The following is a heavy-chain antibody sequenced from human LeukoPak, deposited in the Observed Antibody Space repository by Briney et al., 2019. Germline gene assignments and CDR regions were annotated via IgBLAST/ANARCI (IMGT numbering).Heavy chain of an antibody. CDR3: AKERGYTSGLGTLDY. CDR1: GFTFSNYA. D-gene: IGHD6-19*01. J-gene: IGHJ4*02. V-gene: IGHV3-23*01. Sequence: GGSLRLSCAASGFTFSNYAMSWVRQVPGKGLEWGSTISGSGGSTYYADSLKGRFSISRDNSKNTLFLQMKSLRDEDTAVYYCAKERGYTSGLGTLDYWGQGTLVTVST. CDR2: ISGSGGST.